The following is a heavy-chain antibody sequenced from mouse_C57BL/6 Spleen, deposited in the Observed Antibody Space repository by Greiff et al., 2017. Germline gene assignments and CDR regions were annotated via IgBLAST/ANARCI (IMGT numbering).Heavy chain of an antibody. J-gene: IGHJ4*01. CDR1: GFTFSDYG. CDR2: ISSGSSTI. CDR3: ERDWGGMDY. V-gene: IGHV5-17*01. D-gene: IGHD4-1*01. Sequence: EVKLMESGGGLVKPGGSLTLSCAASGFTFSDYGMHWVRQAPEKGLEWVAYISSGSSTIYYADTVKGRFTISRDNAKNTLFLQMTSLRSEDTAMYYCERDWGGMDYWGQGTSVTVSS.